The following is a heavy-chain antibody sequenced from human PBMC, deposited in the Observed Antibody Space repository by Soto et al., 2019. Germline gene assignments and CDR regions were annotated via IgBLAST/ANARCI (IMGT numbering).Heavy chain of an antibody. CDR3: AKGLYYYESSAYMGY. J-gene: IGHJ4*02. V-gene: IGHV3-23*01. Sequence: EVQLLESGGGLVQPGGSLRLSCAASGFTFSSYAMSWVRQAPGKGLEWVSAISGSGGSTYYADSVKGRFTISRDNSKNTLYLQMNSLRADDTAVYYCAKGLYYYESSAYMGYWGQGTLVTVSS. D-gene: IGHD3-22*01. CDR1: GFTFSSYA. CDR2: ISGSGGST.